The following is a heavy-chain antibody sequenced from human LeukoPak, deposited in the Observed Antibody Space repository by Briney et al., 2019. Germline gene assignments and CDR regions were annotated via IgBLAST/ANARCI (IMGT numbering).Heavy chain of an antibody. CDR1: GFTFSSYA. Sequence: PGGSLRLSCAASGFTFSSYAMSWVRQAPGKGLEWVSAISGSGGSTYYADSVKGRFTISRDNSKNTLYLQMNSQRAEDTAVYYCAKGGSYSSSSDYFDYWGQGTLVTVSS. V-gene: IGHV3-23*01. CDR3: AKGGSYSSSSDYFDY. CDR2: ISGSGGST. D-gene: IGHD6-6*01. J-gene: IGHJ4*02.